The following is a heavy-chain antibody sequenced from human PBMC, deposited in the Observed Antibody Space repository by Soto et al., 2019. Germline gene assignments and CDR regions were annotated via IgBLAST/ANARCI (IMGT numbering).Heavy chain of an antibody. Sequence: QVQLVQSGAEVKKPGASVKVSCKASGYTFTSYGISWVRQAPGQGLEWMGWISAYNGNTNYAQKLKGRXTXTXXTSTSTAYMELRSLRSDDTAVYYCARDGPWYSGSPGSAFDIWGQGTMVTVSS. CDR3: ARDGPWYSGSPGSAFDI. CDR1: GYTFTSYG. D-gene: IGHD1-26*01. V-gene: IGHV1-18*01. CDR2: ISAYNGNT. J-gene: IGHJ3*02.